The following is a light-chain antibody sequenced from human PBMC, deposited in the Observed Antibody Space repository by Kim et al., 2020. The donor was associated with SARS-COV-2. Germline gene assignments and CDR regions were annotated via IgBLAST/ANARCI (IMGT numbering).Light chain of an antibody. CDR1: QTINRY. V-gene: IGKV1-39*01. J-gene: IGKJ2*01. Sequence: SAFVGDRVTITCRASQTINRYLNWYQEKPGKAPKLLIYAASLLQRGVPSRFSASGSGTDFTLTITSLPPQDFATYYCHQSYAPPYTFGQALKLEI. CDR2: AAS. CDR3: HQSYAPPYT.